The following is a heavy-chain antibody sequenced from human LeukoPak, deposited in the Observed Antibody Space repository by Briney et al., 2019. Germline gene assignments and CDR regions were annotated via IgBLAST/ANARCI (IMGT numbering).Heavy chain of an antibody. Sequence: GASVKVSCKASGYTFTSYGISWVQQAPGQGLEWMGWISAYNGNTNYAQKLQGRVTMTTDTSTSTAYMELRSLRSDDTAVYYCARVRVSWNVPDDAFDIWGQGTMVTVSS. CDR3: ARVRVSWNVPDDAFDI. D-gene: IGHD1-1*01. V-gene: IGHV1-18*01. CDR1: GYTFTSYG. J-gene: IGHJ3*02. CDR2: ISAYNGNT.